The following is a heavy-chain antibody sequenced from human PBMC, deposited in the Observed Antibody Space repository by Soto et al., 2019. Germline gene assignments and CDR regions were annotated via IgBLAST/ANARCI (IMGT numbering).Heavy chain of an antibody. Sequence: ASVKVSCKASGGTFSSYAISWVRQAPGQGLEWMGGIIPIFGTANYAQKFQGRVTITADESTSTAYMELSSLRSEDTAVYYCAARVVGATMDYWGQGTLVTVSS. V-gene: IGHV1-69*13. CDR3: AARVVGATMDY. CDR2: IIPIFGTA. CDR1: GGTFSSYA. D-gene: IGHD1-26*01. J-gene: IGHJ4*02.